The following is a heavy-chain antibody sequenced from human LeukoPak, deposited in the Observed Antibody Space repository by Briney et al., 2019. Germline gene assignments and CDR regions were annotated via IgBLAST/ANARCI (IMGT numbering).Heavy chain of an antibody. J-gene: IGHJ4*02. CDR1: GGSISSSSYY. D-gene: IGHD3-16*01. CDR2: IYYSGST. CDR3: ARDYGTSDY. Sequence: SETLSLTCTVSGGSISSSSYYWGWIRQPPGKGVEWIGSIYYSGSTYYNPSLKSRVTISVDTSKNQFSLKLSSVTAADTAVYYCARDYGTSDYWGQGTLVTVSS. V-gene: IGHV4-39*07.